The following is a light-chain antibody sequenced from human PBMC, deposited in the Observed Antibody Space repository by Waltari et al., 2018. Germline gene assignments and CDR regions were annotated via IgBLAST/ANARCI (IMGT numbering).Light chain of an antibody. CDR2: FAS. CDR1: QSLLDSNGEYL. CDR3: MQGLQPPFT. J-gene: IGKJ3*01. V-gene: IGKV2-28*01. Sequence: DIVMTQSPLSLPVTPGEPASISCRSSQSLLDSNGEYLLDWYLQKPGQSPQLLIWFASNRASGVPDRFSGSGSGTDFTLHITRVEAEDVGLYYCMQGLQPPFTFGPGTKVEIK.